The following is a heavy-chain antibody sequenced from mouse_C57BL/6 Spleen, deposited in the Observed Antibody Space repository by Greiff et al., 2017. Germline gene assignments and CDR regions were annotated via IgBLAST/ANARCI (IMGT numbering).Heavy chain of an antibody. V-gene: IGHV5-4*01. D-gene: IGHD2-3*01. Sequence: EVKLMESGGGLVKPGGSLKLSCAASGFTFSSYAMSWVRQTPEKRLEWVATISDGGSYTYYPDNVKGRFTISRDNAKNNLYLQMSHLKSEDTAMYYCARDRGWLLPPFAMDYWGQGTSVTVSS. J-gene: IGHJ4*01. CDR2: ISDGGSYT. CDR3: ARDRGWLLPPFAMDY. CDR1: GFTFSSYA.